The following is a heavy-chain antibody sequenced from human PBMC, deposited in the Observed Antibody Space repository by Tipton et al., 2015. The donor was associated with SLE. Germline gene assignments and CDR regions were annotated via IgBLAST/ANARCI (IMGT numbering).Heavy chain of an antibody. CDR3: ARGRITMVRGRRSYYYMDV. CDR1: GGSISSGSYY. Sequence: TLSLTCTVSGGSISSGSYYWGWIRQPPGKGLEWIGSISYSGSTYYTPSLKSRVTISVDTSKNQFSLKLSSVTAADTAVYYCARGRITMVRGRRSYYYMDVWGKGTTVTVSS. CDR2: ISYSGST. D-gene: IGHD3-10*01. V-gene: IGHV4-39*01. J-gene: IGHJ6*03.